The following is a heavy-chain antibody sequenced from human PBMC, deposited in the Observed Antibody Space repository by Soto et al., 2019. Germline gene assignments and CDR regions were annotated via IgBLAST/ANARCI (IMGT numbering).Heavy chain of an antibody. CDR2: ISAYNGNT. CDR1: GYTFTSYG. D-gene: IGHD3-10*01. V-gene: IGHV1-18*01. J-gene: IGHJ6*03. Sequence: ASVKVSCKASGYTFTSYGISWVRRAPGQGLEWMGWISAYNGNTNYAQKLQGRVTMTTDTSTSTAYMELRSLRSDDTAVYYCARDPVLSAPGHMDVWGKGTTVTVSS. CDR3: ARDPVLSAPGHMDV.